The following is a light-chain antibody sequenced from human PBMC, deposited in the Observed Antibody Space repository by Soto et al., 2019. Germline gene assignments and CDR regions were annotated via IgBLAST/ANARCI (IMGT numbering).Light chain of an antibody. CDR3: QQLNSYPLT. CDR2: GAS. V-gene: IGKV1-9*01. J-gene: IGKJ4*01. CDR1: QGISSY. Sequence: DIQLTQSPSFLSASVGDRVTITCRASQGISSYLAWYQQKPGTAPKLLISGASTLRSGVPSRFSGSGSGTEFSLTISSLQPEDFATYYCQQLNSYPLTFGGGTKVEIK.